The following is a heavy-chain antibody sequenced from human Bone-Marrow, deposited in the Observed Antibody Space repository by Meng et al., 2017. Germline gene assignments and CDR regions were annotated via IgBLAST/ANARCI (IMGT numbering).Heavy chain of an antibody. CDR3: ARVLGSGSYPDY. CDR2: IYHSGST. V-gene: IGHV4-4*02. CDR1: GGSISSSNW. Sequence: QVQLQESCPGLVKPSGTLSLTCAVSGGSISSSNWWSWVRQPPGKGLEWIGEIYHSGSTNYNPSLKSQVTISVDKSKNQFSLKLSSVTAADTAVYYCARVLGSGSYPDYWGQGTLVTVSS. D-gene: IGHD1-26*01. J-gene: IGHJ4*02.